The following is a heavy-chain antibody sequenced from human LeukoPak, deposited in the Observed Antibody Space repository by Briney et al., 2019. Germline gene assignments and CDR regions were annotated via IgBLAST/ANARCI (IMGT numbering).Heavy chain of an antibody. CDR1: GFTFRSYS. CDR3: ARGPPPPRPLLWFGELLSS. V-gene: IGHV3-21*01. D-gene: IGHD3-10*01. J-gene: IGHJ5*02. CDR2: ISSSSSYI. Sequence: GGSLRLSCAASGFTFRSYSMNWVRQAPGKGLEWVSSISSSSSYIYYADSVKGRFTISRDNAKNSLYLQMNSLRAEDTAVYYCARGPPPPRPLLWFGELLSSWGQGTLVTVSS.